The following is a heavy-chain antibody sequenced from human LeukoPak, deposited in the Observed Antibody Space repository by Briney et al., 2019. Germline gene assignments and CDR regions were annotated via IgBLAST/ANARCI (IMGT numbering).Heavy chain of an antibody. V-gene: IGHV4-39*01. D-gene: IGHD5-18*01. CDR1: GVSISSSNYY. J-gene: IGHJ3*02. Sequence: KASETLSLTCTVSGVSISSSNYYWGWIRQPPGKGLEWIGSIYYTGTTHYSPSLRSRLSISVDTSQNQFSLKLRSVTVADTAMHYCAGTFSTAVVPGAFDIWGQGTMVTVS. CDR3: AGTFSTAVVPGAFDI. CDR2: IYYTGTT.